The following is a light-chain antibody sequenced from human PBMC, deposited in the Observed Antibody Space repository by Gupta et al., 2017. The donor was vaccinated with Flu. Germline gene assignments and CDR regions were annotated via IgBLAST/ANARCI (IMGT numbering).Light chain of an antibody. CDR2: DAS. CDR3: HHEHNWPGT. V-gene: IGKV3-15*01. J-gene: IGKJ1*01. CDR1: QSVRSN. Sequence: EIEMTQSPATLSVSPGERATVSCRASQSVRSNLAWYQQKPGQPPRLIIYDASTRATGLPARFSGSGSGTEFTLTISSLQSEEFAVYFCHHEHNWPGTFGQGTKVEI.